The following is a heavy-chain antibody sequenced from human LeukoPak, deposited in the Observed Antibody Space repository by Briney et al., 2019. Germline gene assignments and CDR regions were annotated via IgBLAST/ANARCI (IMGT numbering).Heavy chain of an antibody. Sequence: SETLSLTCTVSGGSISSGSYYWSWIRQPAGKGLEWIGRIYTSGSTNYNPSLKSRATISVDTSKNQFSLKLSSVTAADTAVYYCARAADSSGYFYYFDYWGQGTLVTVSS. J-gene: IGHJ4*02. D-gene: IGHD3-22*01. CDR1: GGSISSGSYY. CDR3: ARAADSSGYFYYFDY. V-gene: IGHV4-61*02. CDR2: IYTSGST.